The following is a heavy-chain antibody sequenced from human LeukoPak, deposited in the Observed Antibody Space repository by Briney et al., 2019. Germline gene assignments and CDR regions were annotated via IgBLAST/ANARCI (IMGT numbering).Heavy chain of an antibody. J-gene: IGHJ6*03. CDR3: ARATIFGVVSYYMDV. Sequence: PSETLSLTCTVPGGSISSYYWSWIRQPPGKGLEWIGYIYYSGSTNYNPSLKSRVTISVDTSKNQFSLKLSSVTAADTAVYYCARATIFGVVSYYMDVWGKGTTVTVSS. D-gene: IGHD3-3*01. CDR2: IYYSGST. CDR1: GGSISSYY. V-gene: IGHV4-59*01.